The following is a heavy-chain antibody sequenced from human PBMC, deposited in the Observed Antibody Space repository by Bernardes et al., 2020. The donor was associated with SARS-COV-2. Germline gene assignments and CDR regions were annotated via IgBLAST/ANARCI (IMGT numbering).Heavy chain of an antibody. CDR2: ISGSGDRT. CDR1: GFTVRSNS. V-gene: IGHV3-23*01. Sequence: AWSLILSCAASGFTVRSNSMTWVRQAPGKGLEWVSGISGSGDRTYHADSVKGRFTISRDNSKNTLYLQMNSLRADDTAVYYCAKAVTTYYFYYGMDVWGQGTTVTVSS. D-gene: IGHD4-17*01. J-gene: IGHJ6*02. CDR3: AKAVTTYYFYYGMDV.